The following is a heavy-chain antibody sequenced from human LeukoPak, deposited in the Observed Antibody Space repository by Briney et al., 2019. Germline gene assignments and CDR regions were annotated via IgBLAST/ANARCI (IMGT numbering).Heavy chain of an antibody. D-gene: IGHD6-19*01. CDR1: GFTLSSYS. J-gene: IGHJ4*02. CDR3: ARVGSNQWLDY. CDR2: ISGGSSTI. V-gene: IGHV3-48*01. Sequence: GGSLRLSCAASGFTLSSYSMNWVRQAPGKGLEWVSYISGGSSTIYNADSVKGRFTISRDNAKNLLYLLMDTLRAEDTAVYYCARVGSNQWLDYWGQGTLVTVSS.